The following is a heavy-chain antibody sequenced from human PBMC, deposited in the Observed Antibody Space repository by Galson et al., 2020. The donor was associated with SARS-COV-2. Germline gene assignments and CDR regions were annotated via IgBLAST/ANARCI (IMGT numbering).Heavy chain of an antibody. Sequence: ASVKVSCKASGGTFSSYAISWVRQAPGQGLEWMGRIIPILGIANYAQNFQGRVTITADKSTSTAYMELSSLRSEDTAVYYCARSGWGSGSPTSYGMDVWGQGTTVTVSS. CDR3: ARSGWGSGSPTSYGMDV. J-gene: IGHJ6*02. V-gene: IGHV1-69*04. CDR1: GGTFSSYA. D-gene: IGHD3-10*01. CDR2: IIPILGIA.